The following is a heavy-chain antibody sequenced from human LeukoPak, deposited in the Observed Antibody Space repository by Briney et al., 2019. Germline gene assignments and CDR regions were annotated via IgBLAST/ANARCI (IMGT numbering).Heavy chain of an antibody. CDR2: IYYTGST. D-gene: IGHD1-26*01. Sequence: SETLSLTCTLSGGSISTYYWSWVRQPPGKGLEWIGYIYYTGSTDYNPSLKSRVTMSVDTSKNQFSLKLSSVTAADTAVYYCARVIGGIFSGSYPIDYWGQGTLVTVSS. V-gene: IGHV4-59*12. CDR1: GGSISTYY. J-gene: IGHJ4*02. CDR3: ARVIGGIFSGSYPIDY.